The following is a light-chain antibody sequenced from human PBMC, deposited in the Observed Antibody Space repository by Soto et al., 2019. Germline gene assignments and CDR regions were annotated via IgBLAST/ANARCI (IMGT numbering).Light chain of an antibody. Sequence: EIVLTQSPGTLSLSPGKRATLSCRASQSVSSNSLAWYQQKPGQPPRLLISDASSRATGIPDRFSGSGSGTDFTLTISGLEPEDFAVYYCQHYGRSPPSWTFGQGTKVEIK. CDR3: QHYGRSPPSWT. V-gene: IGKV3-20*01. J-gene: IGKJ1*01. CDR2: DAS. CDR1: QSVSSNS.